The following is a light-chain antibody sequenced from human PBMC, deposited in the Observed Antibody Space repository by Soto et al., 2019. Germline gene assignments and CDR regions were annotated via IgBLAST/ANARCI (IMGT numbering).Light chain of an antibody. CDR2: ESS. CDR3: QQRSNWPPS. V-gene: IGKV3D-20*02. CDR1: QSVSSSY. J-gene: IGKJ1*01. Sequence: EIVLTQSPGTLSLSPGERATLSCRASQSVSSSYLAWYQQKPGQAPRLLIYESSNRATGIAARFSGSGSGTDFTLTISSLEPEDFAVYYCQQRSNWPPSFGQGTKVDIK.